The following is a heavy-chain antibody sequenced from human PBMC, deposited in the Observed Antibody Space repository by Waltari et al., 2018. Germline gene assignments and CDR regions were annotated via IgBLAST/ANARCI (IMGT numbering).Heavy chain of an antibody. D-gene: IGHD6-19*01. Sequence: QVQLQQWGAGLLKPSETLSLTCAVYGGSFSGYYWSWIRQPPGKGLEWIGEINHSGSTNYNPSLKSRVTISVDTSKNQFSLKLSSVTAAETAVYYCARREVAALGYWGQGTLVTVSS. CDR3: ARREVAALGY. CDR2: INHSGST. V-gene: IGHV4-34*01. CDR1: GGSFSGYY. J-gene: IGHJ4*02.